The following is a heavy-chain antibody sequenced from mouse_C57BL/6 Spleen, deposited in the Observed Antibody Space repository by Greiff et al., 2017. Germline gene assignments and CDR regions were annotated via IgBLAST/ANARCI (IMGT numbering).Heavy chain of an antibody. Sequence: VKLVESGPGLVQPSQSLSITCTVSGFSLTSYGVHWVRQSPGKGLEWLGVIWSGGSTDYNAAFISRLSISKDNSKSQVFFKMNSLQADDTAIYYCARQGVVARWYFDVWGTGTTVTVSS. D-gene: IGHD1-1*01. V-gene: IGHV2-2*01. CDR1: GFSLTSYG. CDR2: IWSGGST. J-gene: IGHJ1*03. CDR3: ARQGVVARWYFDV.